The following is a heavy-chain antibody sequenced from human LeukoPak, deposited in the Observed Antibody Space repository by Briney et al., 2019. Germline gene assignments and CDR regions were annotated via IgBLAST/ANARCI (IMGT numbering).Heavy chain of an antibody. CDR2: ITGSGGST. D-gene: IGHD5-18*01. CDR1: GFTFSSYA. J-gene: IGHJ4*02. V-gene: IGHV3-23*01. CDR3: TRDSYPHPAHNFDY. Sequence: GGSLRLSCAASGFTFSSYALSWVRQAPGKGLEWVSGITGSGGSTFYADSVKGRFTISRDNSKNTLYLQMNSLRAEDTAVYYCTRDSYPHPAHNFDYWGQGTLVTVSS.